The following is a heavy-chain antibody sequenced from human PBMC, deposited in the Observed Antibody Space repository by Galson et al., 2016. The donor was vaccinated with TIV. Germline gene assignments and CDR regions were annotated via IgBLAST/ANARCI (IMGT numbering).Heavy chain of an antibody. CDR3: ARVPTKTFDFWSGFDNSFCMDV. CDR2: ISGYNGNK. D-gene: IGHD3-3*01. Sequence: SVKVSCKASGYTLSSYSISWVRRAPGQGLEWMGWISGYNGNKNYAQKFQDRVTMTTDTSTNTAYMELRSLRSDDTAVYYCARVPTKTFDFWSGFDNSFCMDVWGKGTTVTVSS. J-gene: IGHJ6*04. CDR1: GYTLSSYS. V-gene: IGHV1-18*01.